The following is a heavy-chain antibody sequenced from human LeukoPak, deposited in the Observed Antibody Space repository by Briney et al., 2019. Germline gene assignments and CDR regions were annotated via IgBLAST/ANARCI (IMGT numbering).Heavy chain of an antibody. D-gene: IGHD3-10*01. CDR2: ISYDAGKT. J-gene: IGHJ4*02. CDR3: ARDSGRSATYFNY. CDR1: GFTFSSYS. V-gene: IGHV3-30*03. Sequence: GGSLRLSCAASGFTFSSYSMNWVRQAPGKGLEWVAGISYDAGKTYYADSVRGRFTISRDTSKSTLYLQMNGLRAEDTAVYYCARDSGRSATYFNYWGQGTLVTVSS.